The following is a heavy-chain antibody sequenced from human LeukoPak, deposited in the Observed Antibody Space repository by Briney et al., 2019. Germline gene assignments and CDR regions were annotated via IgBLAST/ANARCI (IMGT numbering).Heavy chain of an antibody. D-gene: IGHD1-1*01. Sequence: ASVKVSCKASGYTFTSYGISWVRQAPGQGLEWMGWISAYNGNTNYAQKLQGRVTMTTVTSTSTVYMELRSLTSDDTAVYYCARAKTLEPTPSNAFDIWAKGQWSPSLQ. CDR1: GYTFTSYG. V-gene: IGHV1-18*01. CDR3: ARAKTLEPTPSNAFDI. J-gene: IGHJ3*02. CDR2: ISAYNGNT.